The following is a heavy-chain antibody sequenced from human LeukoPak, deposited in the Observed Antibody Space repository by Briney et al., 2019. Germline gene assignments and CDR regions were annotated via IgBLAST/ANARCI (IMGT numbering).Heavy chain of an antibody. CDR3: ARGPSVVVVAATDYYYYYYMDV. CDR2: INHSGST. V-gene: IGHV4-34*01. CDR1: GGSFSGYY. J-gene: IGHJ6*03. Sequence: PSETLSLTCAVYGGSFSGYYWSWIRPPPGKGLEWIGEINHSGSTNYNPSLKSRVTISVGTSKNQFSLKLSSVTAADTAVYYCARGPSVVVVAATDYYYYYYMDVWGKGTTVTVSS. D-gene: IGHD2-15*01.